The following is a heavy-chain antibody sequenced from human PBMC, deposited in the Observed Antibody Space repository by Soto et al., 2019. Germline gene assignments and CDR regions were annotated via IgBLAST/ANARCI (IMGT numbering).Heavy chain of an antibody. Sequence: QVQLVQSGAELRKPGASVKVSCQTFGYSFSYYGVNWVRQAPGQGLEWMGRINPYNGNRNYAQKFEDRVTMTAAASTTTLYLELRSLKSDDTAIYYCARDRLRGFDSSGFYTWGQGTLVTVSS. V-gene: IGHV1-18*04. CDR3: ARDRLRGFDSSGFYT. D-gene: IGHD3-22*01. J-gene: IGHJ5*02. CDR1: GYSFSYYG. CDR2: INPYNGNR.